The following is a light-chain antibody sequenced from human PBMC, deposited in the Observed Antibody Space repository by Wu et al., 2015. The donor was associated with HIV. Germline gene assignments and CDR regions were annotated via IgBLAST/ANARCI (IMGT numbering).Light chain of an antibody. CDR2: DAS. CDR3: QQYNDWPPYS. V-gene: IGKV3-15*01. J-gene: IGKJ2*03. CDR1: QSVGGD. Sequence: EIVMTQSPATLSVSPGERATLSCRASQSVGGDLAWYQQKPGQAPGLLIYDASTRAPGIPARFSGSGSGTEFTLTISSLQSEDLADYYCQQYNDWPPYSFGQGTKLEI.